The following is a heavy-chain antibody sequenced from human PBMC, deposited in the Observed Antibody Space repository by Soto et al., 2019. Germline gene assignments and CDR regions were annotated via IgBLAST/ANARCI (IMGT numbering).Heavy chain of an antibody. V-gene: IGHV4-31*03. CDR3: ARERSEGDGYNPVDGGKWFDP. CDR1: GGSISSGGYY. CDR2: IYYSGST. Sequence: LSLTCTVSGGSISSGGYYWSWIRQHPGKGLEWIGYIYYSGSTYYNPSLKSRVTISVDTSKNQFSLKLSSVTAADTAVYYCARERSEGDGYNPVDGGKWFDPWGQGTLVTVSS. D-gene: IGHD5-12*01. J-gene: IGHJ5*02.